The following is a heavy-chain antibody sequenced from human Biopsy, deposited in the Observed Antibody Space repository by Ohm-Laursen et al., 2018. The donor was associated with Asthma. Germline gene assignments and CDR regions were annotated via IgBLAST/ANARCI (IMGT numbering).Heavy chain of an antibody. CDR1: GFAVSRDY. Sequence: SLRLSCAASGFAVSRDYMFWVRQAPGKGLEWVSVIYSGGTSHTADSVRGQFTISRDYSKNTLYLQMHSLRAEDTAVYYCARAYGGSFFSGSFDIWGQGTMVTVSS. V-gene: IGHV3-53*01. CDR2: IYSGGTS. CDR3: ARAYGGSFFSGSFDI. J-gene: IGHJ3*02. D-gene: IGHD4-23*01.